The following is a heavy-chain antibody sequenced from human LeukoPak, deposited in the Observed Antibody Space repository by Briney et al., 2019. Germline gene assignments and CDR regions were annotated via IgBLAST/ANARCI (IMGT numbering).Heavy chain of an antibody. CDR3: AKGPQVGSGYHPDY. V-gene: IGHV3-64*04. D-gene: IGHD3-22*01. CDR2: INSNGGST. CDR1: GFTFSTYA. Sequence: AGGSLRFSCAVSGFTFSTYAMHWVRQAPGKGLEYVSAINSNGGSTYYADSVKGRFTISRDNSKNTLYLQMNSLRAEDTAAYYCAKGPQVGSGYHPDYWGQGILVTVSS. J-gene: IGHJ4*02.